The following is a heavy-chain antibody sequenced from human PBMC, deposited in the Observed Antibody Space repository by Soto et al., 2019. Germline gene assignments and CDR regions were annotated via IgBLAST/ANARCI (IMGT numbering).Heavy chain of an antibody. CDR2: INHSGST. V-gene: IGHV4-34*01. J-gene: IGHJ6*02. CDR3: ARGRGDIVVVPAAMVYYYYYGMDV. Sequence: SETLSLTCAVYGGSFSGYYWSWIRQPPGKGLEWIGEINHSGSTNYNPSLKSRVTISVDTSKNQFSLKLSSVTAADTAAYYCARGRGDIVVVPAAMVYYYYYGMDVWGQGTTVTVSS. D-gene: IGHD2-2*01. CDR1: GGSFSGYY.